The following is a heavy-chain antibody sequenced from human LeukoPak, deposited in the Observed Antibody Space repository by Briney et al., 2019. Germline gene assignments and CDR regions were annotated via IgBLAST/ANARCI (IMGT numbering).Heavy chain of an antibody. Sequence: GESLQISCKNSGYSFNSNWIGWVRQMPGKGLEWIGIIYPDDADTKYSPSFQGHVTISADKSTNTAYLQWSSLKASDTAMYYCARDFSSDAFDIWGQGTRVTVSS. J-gene: IGHJ3*02. CDR3: ARDFSSDAFDI. V-gene: IGHV5-51*01. CDR1: GYSFNSNW. CDR2: IYPDDADT. D-gene: IGHD3-3*01.